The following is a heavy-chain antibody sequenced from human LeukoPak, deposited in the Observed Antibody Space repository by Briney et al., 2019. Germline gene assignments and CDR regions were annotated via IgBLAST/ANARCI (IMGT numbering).Heavy chain of an antibody. V-gene: IGHV1-2*02. D-gene: IGHD3-10*01. CDR3: ARAMVRGVITPGGY. CDR2: INPNSGGT. CDR1: GYTFTGYY. J-gene: IGHJ4*02. Sequence: ASVEVSCKASGYTFTGYYMHWVRQAPGQGLEWMGWINPNSGGTDYAQKFQGRVTMTRDTSISTAYMDLSRLRSDDTAVYYCARAMVRGVITPGGYWGQGTLVTVSS.